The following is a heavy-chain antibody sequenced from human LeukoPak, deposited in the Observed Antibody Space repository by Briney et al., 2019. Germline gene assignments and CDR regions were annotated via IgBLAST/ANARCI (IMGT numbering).Heavy chain of an antibody. CDR1: GYTFTSYS. D-gene: IGHD3-22*01. CDR2: ISAYNGNT. CDR3: AIPTHYYDNGGYYAEYFKY. V-gene: IGHV1-18*01. J-gene: IGHJ1*01. Sequence: ASVKVSCKTSGYTFTSYSLSWARQAPGQGLEWVGWISAYNGNTNYAQKLQGRVTLTTDSSTSTAYMELRSLRSDDTAMYYCAIPTHYYDNGGYYAEYFKYWGQGTLITVSS.